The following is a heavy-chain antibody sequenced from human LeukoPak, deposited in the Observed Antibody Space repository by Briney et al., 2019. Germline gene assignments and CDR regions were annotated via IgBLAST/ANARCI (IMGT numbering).Heavy chain of an antibody. Sequence: GGSLRLSCAASGFTFSTYVMAWVRQTPGKGLEWVSVISSPADTIYYADFVRGRFTISRDNPKYTLYLHLNSLRVDDTAVYYCARAPSHRGFDYWGQGTLVTVSS. J-gene: IGHJ4*02. CDR1: GFTFSTYV. CDR3: ARAPSHRGFDY. CDR2: ISSPADTI. V-gene: IGHV3-23*01.